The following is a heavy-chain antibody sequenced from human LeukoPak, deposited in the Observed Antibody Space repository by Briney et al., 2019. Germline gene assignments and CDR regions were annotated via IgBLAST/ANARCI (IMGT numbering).Heavy chain of an antibody. CDR3: ARESFSSGWYLPRPYYFDY. V-gene: IGHV4-34*01. CDR2: INHSGST. CDR1: GGSFSGYY. Sequence: SETLSLTCAVYGGSFSGYYWSWIRQPPGKGLEWMGEINHSGSTNYDPSLKSRVTISVDTSKNQFSLKLSSVTAADTAVYYCARESFSSGWYLPRPYYFDYWGQGTLVTVSS. D-gene: IGHD6-19*01. J-gene: IGHJ4*02.